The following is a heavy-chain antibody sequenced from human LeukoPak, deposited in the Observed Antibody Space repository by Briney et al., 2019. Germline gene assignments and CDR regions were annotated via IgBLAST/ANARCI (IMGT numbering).Heavy chain of an antibody. CDR1: GITFDDYA. D-gene: IGHD6-13*01. CDR3: AKRSAAGTVGYFDY. J-gene: IGHJ4*02. Sequence: PGGSLRLSCAASGITFDDYAMHWVRQAPGKGLEWVSGISWNSGTMYYADSVKGRFTISRDDAKNSLYLQMNSLRAEDTALYYCAKRSAAGTVGYFDYWGQGTLVTVSS. CDR2: ISWNSGTM. V-gene: IGHV3-9*01.